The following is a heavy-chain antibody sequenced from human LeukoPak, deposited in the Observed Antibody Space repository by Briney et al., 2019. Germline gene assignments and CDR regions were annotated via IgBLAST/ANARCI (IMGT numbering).Heavy chain of an antibody. J-gene: IGHJ4*02. D-gene: IGHD1-26*01. CDR1: GGSIGSYY. V-gene: IGHV4-4*09. Sequence: PSETLSLTCTVSGGSIGSYYWSWIRQPPGKGLEWIGYIYTSGSTNYNPSLKSRVTISVDTSKNQFSLKLSSVTAADTAVYYCARLSWLGGSYWGGGYYFDYWGQGTLVTVSS. CDR3: ARLSWLGGSYWGGGYYFDY. CDR2: IYTSGST.